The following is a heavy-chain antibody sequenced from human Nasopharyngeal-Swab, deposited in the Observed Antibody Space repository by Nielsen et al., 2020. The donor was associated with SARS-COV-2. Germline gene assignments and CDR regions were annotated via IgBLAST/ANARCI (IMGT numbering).Heavy chain of an antibody. CDR3: ARDTKGSSGWPYYYYYYMDV. V-gene: IGHV3-48*01. Sequence: WIRQPPGKGLEWVSYISSSSSTIYYADFVKGRFTISRDNAKNSLYLQMNSLRAEDTAVYYCARDTKGSSGWPYYYYYYMDVWGKGTTVTVSS. CDR2: ISSSSSTI. D-gene: IGHD6-19*01. J-gene: IGHJ6*03.